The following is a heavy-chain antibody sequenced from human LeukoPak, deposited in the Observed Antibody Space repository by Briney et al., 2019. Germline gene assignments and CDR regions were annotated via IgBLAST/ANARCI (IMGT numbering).Heavy chain of an antibody. J-gene: IGHJ4*02. D-gene: IGHD2-21*02. CDR1: GFTFSSHS. Sequence: GGSLRLSCAASGFTFSSHSMNWVRQAPGKGLEWVSSISRGGGDKFYAVSVKHRFTISRHNAKNSLYLQMDSLRDEDTAIYYCTRETYTTRGDLDYWGQGTPVTVSS. CDR2: ISRGGGDK. V-gene: IGHV3-21*01. CDR3: TRETYTTRGDLDY.